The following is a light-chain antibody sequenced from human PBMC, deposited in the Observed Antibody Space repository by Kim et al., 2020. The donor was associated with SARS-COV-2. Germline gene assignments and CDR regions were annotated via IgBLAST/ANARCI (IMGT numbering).Light chain of an antibody. V-gene: IGLV1-51*01. CDR1: SSNIGNNY. CDR3: GTWDTSLSAQV. Sequence: GQKVTISSSGSSSNIGNNYVSWYQQFPGTAPKLLIYDNNKRTSGIPDRFSGSKSGTSATLGITGLQTGDEADYYCGTWDTSLSAQVFGGGTQLTVL. CDR2: DNN. J-gene: IGLJ2*01.